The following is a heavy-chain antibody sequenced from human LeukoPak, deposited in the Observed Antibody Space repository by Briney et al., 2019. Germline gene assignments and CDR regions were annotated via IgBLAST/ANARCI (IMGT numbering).Heavy chain of an antibody. V-gene: IGHV4-34*01. CDR2: INHSGST. D-gene: IGHD2-2*01. J-gene: IGHJ4*02. CDR1: GGSFSGYY. Sequence: SETLSLTCAVYGGSFSGYYWSWIRQPPGKGLEWIGEINHSGSTNYNPSLKSRVTISVDTSKNQFSLKLSSVTAADTAVCYCARGRGYCSSTSCYARHFDYWGQGTLVTVSS. CDR3: ARGRGYCSSTSCYARHFDY.